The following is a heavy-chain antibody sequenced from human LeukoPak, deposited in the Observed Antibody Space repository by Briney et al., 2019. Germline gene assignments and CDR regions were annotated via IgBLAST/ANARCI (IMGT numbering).Heavy chain of an antibody. V-gene: IGHV1-2*02. CDR2: SNPNSGGT. CDR1: GYTFTGYY. J-gene: IGHJ6*02. D-gene: IGHD6-13*01. CDR3: ARDRGAEAVGSDGMDV. Sequence: GASVKVSCKASGYTFTGYYMHWVRQAPGQGLEWMGWSNPNSGGTNYAQKFQGRVTMTRDTSISTAYMELSRLRSDDTAVYYCARDRGAEAVGSDGMDVWGQGTTVTVSS.